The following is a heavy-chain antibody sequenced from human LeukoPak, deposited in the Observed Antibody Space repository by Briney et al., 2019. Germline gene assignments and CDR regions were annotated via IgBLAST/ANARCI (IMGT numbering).Heavy chain of an antibody. CDR1: GFSFGSHP. D-gene: IGHD3-22*01. Sequence: GGSLRLSCAASGFSFGSHPMNWVRQAPGKGLEWVSGITGSGDYTYYIDSVQGRFTISRDNSKNILFLQMNSLRAEDTAVYYCAKSWGYYDSSGYLYWGQGTLVTVSS. J-gene: IGHJ4*02. V-gene: IGHV3-23*01. CDR3: AKSWGYYDSSGYLY. CDR2: ITGSGDYT.